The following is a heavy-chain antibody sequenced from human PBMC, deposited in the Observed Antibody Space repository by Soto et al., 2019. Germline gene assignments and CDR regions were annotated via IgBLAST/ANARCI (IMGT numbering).Heavy chain of an antibody. V-gene: IGHV3-23*01. CDR3: AKNRDYYYDAFDV. D-gene: IGHD3-10*01. J-gene: IGHJ3*01. Sequence: GSLRLACAGSGFTFNRNAMSWVRQAPGKGLEWVSGITGNSAFTYYADSVKGRFIISRDNSKNTLYLQINTLRVEDTAVYYCAKNRDYYYDAFDVWGQGTVVTVSS. CDR2: ITGNSAFT. CDR1: GFTFNRNA.